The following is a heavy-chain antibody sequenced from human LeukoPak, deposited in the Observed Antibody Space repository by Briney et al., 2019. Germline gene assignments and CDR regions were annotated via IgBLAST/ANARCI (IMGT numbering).Heavy chain of an antibody. CDR1: GGSFSGYY. Sequence: SETLSLTCAVYGGSFSGYYWSWIRQPPGKGLEWIGEINHSGSTNYNPSLKSRVTISVDTSKNQFSLKLSSVTAADTAVYYCARGRNGRGYYYYYWGQGTLVTVSS. D-gene: IGHD3-22*01. CDR3: ARGRNGRGYYYYY. J-gene: IGHJ4*02. CDR2: INHSGST. V-gene: IGHV4-34*01.